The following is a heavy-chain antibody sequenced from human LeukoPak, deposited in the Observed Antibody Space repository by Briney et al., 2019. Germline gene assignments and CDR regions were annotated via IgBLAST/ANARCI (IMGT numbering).Heavy chain of an antibody. J-gene: IGHJ3*01. CDR3: ARDIYTVTTAVDAFTV. CDR1: GFTFSSYR. CDR2: IRQDGSEK. V-gene: IGHV3-7*01. Sequence: PGGSLRLSCVASGFTFSSYRMTWVRQTPGKGLQWVANIRQDGSEKFYVDSVKGRFTISRDNARNSLYLQMNSLTVEDTAVYYSARDIYTVTTAVDAFTVWGQGTMVTVSS. D-gene: IGHD4-17*01.